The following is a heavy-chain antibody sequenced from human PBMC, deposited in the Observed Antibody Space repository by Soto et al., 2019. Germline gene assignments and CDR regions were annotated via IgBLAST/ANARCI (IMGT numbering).Heavy chain of an antibody. Sequence: SETLSLTCTVSGGSVSSGSYYWSWIRQPPGKGLEWIGYIYYSGSTNCNPSLKSRVTISVDTSKNQFSLKLSSVTAADTAVYYCARDNYYYDSSGSYFDYWGQGTLVTVSS. CDR1: GGSVSSGSYY. D-gene: IGHD3-22*01. J-gene: IGHJ4*02. CDR2: IYYSGST. CDR3: ARDNYYYDSSGSYFDY. V-gene: IGHV4-61*01.